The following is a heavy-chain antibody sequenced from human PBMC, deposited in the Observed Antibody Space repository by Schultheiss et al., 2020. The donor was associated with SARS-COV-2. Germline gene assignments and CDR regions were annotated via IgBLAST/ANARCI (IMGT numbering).Heavy chain of an antibody. CDR1: GFTFSSYG. V-gene: IGHV3-33*01. CDR3: ARDQRNSSSWYFSHYYYYYGMDV. CDR2: IWYDGSNK. D-gene: IGHD6-13*01. Sequence: GGSLRLSCAASGFTFSSYGMHWVRQAPGKGLEWVAVIWYDGSNKYYADSVKGRFTISRDNSKNTLYLQMNSLRAEDTAVYYCARDQRNSSSWYFSHYYYYYGMDVWGQGTTVTVSS. J-gene: IGHJ6*02.